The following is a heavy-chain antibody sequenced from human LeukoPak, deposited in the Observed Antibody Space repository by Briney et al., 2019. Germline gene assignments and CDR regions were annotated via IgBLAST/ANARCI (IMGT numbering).Heavy chain of an antibody. J-gene: IGHJ6*02. CDR1: GYTFTGYY. D-gene: IGHD6-13*01. CDR3: ARVRIGQQLDKYYYYAMDV. CDR2: INPNSGGT. V-gene: IGHV1-2*02. Sequence: ASVKVSCKASGYTFTGYYIHWVRQAPGQGLEWMGWINPNSGGTNCAQKFQGRVTMTRDTSISTAYMELSRLRSGDTAVYYCARVRIGQQLDKYYYYAMDVWGQGTTVTVSS.